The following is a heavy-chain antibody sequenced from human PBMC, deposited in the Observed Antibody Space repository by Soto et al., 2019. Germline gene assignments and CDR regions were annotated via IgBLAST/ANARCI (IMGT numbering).Heavy chain of an antibody. CDR3: ARLLPYDSSGYVGFDY. CDR2: IRPSGGST. CDR1: GYTFTSYY. V-gene: IGHV1-46*01. D-gene: IGHD3-22*01. Sequence: ASVKVSCKASGYTFTSYYMHWVRQAPGQGLEWMGIIRPSGGSTTYAQKFQGRVTMTRDTSTSTVYMELSSLRSEDTAVYYCARLLPYDSSGYVGFDYWGQGTMVTVSS. J-gene: IGHJ4*03.